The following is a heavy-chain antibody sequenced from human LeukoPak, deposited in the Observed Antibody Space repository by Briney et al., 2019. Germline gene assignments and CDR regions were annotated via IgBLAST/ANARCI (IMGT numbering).Heavy chain of an antibody. Sequence: ASVKVSCKASGYTFTSYGISWVRQAPGQGLEWMGWISAYNGNTNYAQKLQGRVTTTTDTSTSTAYMELRSLRSDDTAVYYCARVLGITMVRGVIGHGLIDYWGQGTLVTVSS. J-gene: IGHJ4*02. V-gene: IGHV1-18*04. CDR2: ISAYNGNT. D-gene: IGHD3-10*01. CDR1: GYTFTSYG. CDR3: ARVLGITMVRGVIGHGLIDY.